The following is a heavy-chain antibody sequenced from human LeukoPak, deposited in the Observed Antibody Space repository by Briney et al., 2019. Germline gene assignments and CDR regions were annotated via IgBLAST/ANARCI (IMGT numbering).Heavy chain of an antibody. D-gene: IGHD1-26*01. V-gene: IGHV3-33*06. CDR1: GFTFSSYG. Sequence: GGSLRLSCAASGFTFSSYGMHWVRQAPGKGLEWVAVIWYDGSNKYYADSVKGRFTISRDNSKNTLYLQMNSLRAEDTAVYYCAKDTRPVGATYDYWGQGTLGTVSS. CDR3: AKDTRPVGATYDY. J-gene: IGHJ4*02. CDR2: IWYDGSNK.